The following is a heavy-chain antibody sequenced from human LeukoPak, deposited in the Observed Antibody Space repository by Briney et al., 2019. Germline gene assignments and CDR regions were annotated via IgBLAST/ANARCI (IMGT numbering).Heavy chain of an antibody. CDR3: TSELDY. CDR2: TYYRSKRYN. CDR1: GDRLSIHMPA. V-gene: IGHV6-1*01. Sequence: SQTLSLTCAISGDRLSIHMPARNSIRQSPSRGLEWLGRTYYRSKRYNDYAVSMKSRITINPDTSKNQFSLQLNSVTPEDTAVHYCTSELDYWGQGTLVTVSS. J-gene: IGHJ4*02.